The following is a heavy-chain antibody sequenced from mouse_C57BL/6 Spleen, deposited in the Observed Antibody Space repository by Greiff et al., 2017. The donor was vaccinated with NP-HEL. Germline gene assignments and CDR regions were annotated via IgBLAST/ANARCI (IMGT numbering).Heavy chain of an antibody. D-gene: IGHD1-1*01. CDR2: IDPETGGT. Sequence: QVQLQQSGAELVRPGASVTLSCKASGYTFTDYEMHWVKQTPVHGLEWIGAIDPETGGTAYNQKFKGKAILTADKSSSTAYMELRSLTSEDSAVYYCTRSYYGSSYGYWGQGTTLTVSS. V-gene: IGHV1-15*01. J-gene: IGHJ2*01. CDR1: GYTFTDYE. CDR3: TRSYYGSSYGY.